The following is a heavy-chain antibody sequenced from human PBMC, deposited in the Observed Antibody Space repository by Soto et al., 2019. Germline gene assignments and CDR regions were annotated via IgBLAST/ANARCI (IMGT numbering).Heavy chain of an antibody. CDR1: GGTFSRYT. J-gene: IGHJ6*02. CDR2: IIPILDIP. Sequence: QVQLVQSGAEVKKPGSSVKVSCKASGGTFSRYTFTWVRQAPGQGLEWMGRIIPILDIPNYAQNFQGRVTITGDKSTSTAYMELRSLRTDVTAVYYCASHFTGVLVLGTSPPGGDNYGWDVWGQGTTVTVSS. CDR3: ASHFTGVLVLGTSPPGGDNYGWDV. V-gene: IGHV1-69*02. D-gene: IGHD2-8*02.